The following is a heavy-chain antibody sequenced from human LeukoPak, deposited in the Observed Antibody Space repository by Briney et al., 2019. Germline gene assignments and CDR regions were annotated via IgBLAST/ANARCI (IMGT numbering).Heavy chain of an antibody. D-gene: IGHD3-9*01. CDR1: GFTFSSYA. CDR3: AKVDYDILTGTD. CDR2: ISGSGGST. Sequence: GGSLRLSCAASGFTFSSYAMSWVRQAPGKGLEWVSAISGSGGSTYYADSVKGRFTVSRDNSKNTLYLQMNSLRAEDTAVYYCAKVDYDILTGTDWGQGTLVTVSS. J-gene: IGHJ4*02. V-gene: IGHV3-23*01.